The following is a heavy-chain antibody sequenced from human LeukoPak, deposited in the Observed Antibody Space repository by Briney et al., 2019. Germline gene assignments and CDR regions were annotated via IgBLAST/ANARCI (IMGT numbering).Heavy chain of an antibody. Sequence: PGGSLRLSCAASGFTFSSYGMHWVRQAPGKGLEWVAVIWYDGSNKYYADSVKGRFTISRDNSKNTLYLQMNSLRAEDTAVYYCARVDCGGDCYYGYSDYWGQGTLVTVSS. CDR1: GFTFSSYG. CDR2: IWYDGSNK. CDR3: ARVDCGGDCYYGYSDY. J-gene: IGHJ4*02. V-gene: IGHV3-33*01. D-gene: IGHD2-21*02.